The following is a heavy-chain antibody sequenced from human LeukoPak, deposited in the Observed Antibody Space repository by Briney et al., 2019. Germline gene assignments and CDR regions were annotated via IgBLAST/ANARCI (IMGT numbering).Heavy chain of an antibody. J-gene: IGHJ5*02. CDR1: GGSFSGYY. D-gene: IGHD6-13*01. CDR3: ARAILKAAAGTGYWFDP. Sequence: SETLFLTCAVYGGSFSGYYWSWIRQPPGKGLEWIGEINHSGSTNYNPSLKSRVTISVDTSKNQFSLKLNSVTAADTAVYYCARAILKAAAGTGYWFDPWGQGTLVTVSS. CDR2: INHSGST. V-gene: IGHV4-34*01.